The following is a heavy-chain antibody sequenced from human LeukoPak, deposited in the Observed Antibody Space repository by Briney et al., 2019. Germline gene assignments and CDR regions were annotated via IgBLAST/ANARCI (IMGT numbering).Heavy chain of an antibody. J-gene: IGHJ4*02. CDR2: IYTGFSA. V-gene: IGHV3-53*01. CDR1: GFTVSNHY. Sequence: GGSLRLSCAASGFTVSNHYVTWVRQAPGKGLEWVSVIYTGFSADYADSVKGRFTISRDNSKNTLYLQMNSLRVEDTAVYYCARGLPRYCSSTSCPLFDYWGQGTLVTVSS. D-gene: IGHD2-2*01. CDR3: ARGLPRYCSSTSCPLFDY.